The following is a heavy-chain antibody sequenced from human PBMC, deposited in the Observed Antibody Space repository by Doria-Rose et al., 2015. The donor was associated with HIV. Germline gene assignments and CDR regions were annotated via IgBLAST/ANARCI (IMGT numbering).Heavy chain of an antibody. Sequence: QITLKESGPVLVKPTETLTLTCTVSGVSHSSPGMGVSWIRQPPGKALEWLANIFSDEERSYKTSLKSRLTISRGTSKSQVVLTMTDMDPVDTATYYCARIKSSRWYHKYYFDFWGQGTLVIVSA. CDR2: IFSDEER. V-gene: IGHV2-26*01. D-gene: IGHD6-13*01. CDR3: ARIKSSRWYHKYYFDF. CDR1: GVSHSSPGMG. J-gene: IGHJ4*02.